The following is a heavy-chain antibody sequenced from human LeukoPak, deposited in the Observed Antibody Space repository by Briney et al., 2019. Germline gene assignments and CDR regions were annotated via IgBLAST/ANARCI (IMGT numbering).Heavy chain of an antibody. CDR3: ARGARLLGYFDY. V-gene: IGHV3-48*04. CDR1: GFTFSSSA. J-gene: IGHJ4*02. Sequence: PGGSLRLSCAASGFTFSSSAMNWVRQAPGKGLEWVSYISSSGSTIYYADSVKGRFTISRDNAKNSLYLQMNSLRAEDTAVYYCARGARLLGYFDYWGQGTLVTVSS. D-gene: IGHD7-27*01. CDR2: ISSSGSTI.